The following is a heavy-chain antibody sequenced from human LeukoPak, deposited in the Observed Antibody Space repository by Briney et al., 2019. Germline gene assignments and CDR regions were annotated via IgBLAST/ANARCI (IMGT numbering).Heavy chain of an antibody. CDR2: ISSSGSTI. D-gene: IGHD3-22*01. Sequence: PGGSLRLSCAASGFTFSDYYMSWIRQAPGKGLEWVSYISSSGSTIYYADSVKGRFTISRDNAKNSLYLQMNSLRAEDTAVYYCAKDDTYNYDSIDAFDIWGQGTMVTVSS. J-gene: IGHJ3*02. V-gene: IGHV3-11*01. CDR3: AKDDTYNYDSIDAFDI. CDR1: GFTFSDYY.